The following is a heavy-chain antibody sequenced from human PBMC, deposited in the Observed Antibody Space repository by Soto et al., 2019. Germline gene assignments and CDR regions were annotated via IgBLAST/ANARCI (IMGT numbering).Heavy chain of an antibody. CDR2: ISSSGSTI. Sequence: GGSLRLSCAASGFTFSSYEMNWVRQAPGKGLEWVSDISSSGSTIYYADSVKGRFTISRDNAKNSLYLQMNSLRAEDTAVYYCAREGDYYDILTGSFRYYSYGMDVWGQGTTVTVSS. CDR1: GFTFSSYE. V-gene: IGHV3-48*03. D-gene: IGHD3-9*01. J-gene: IGHJ6*02. CDR3: AREGDYYDILTGSFRYYSYGMDV.